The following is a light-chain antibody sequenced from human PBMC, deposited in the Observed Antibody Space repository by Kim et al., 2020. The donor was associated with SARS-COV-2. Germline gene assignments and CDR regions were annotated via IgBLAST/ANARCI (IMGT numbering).Light chain of an antibody. J-gene: IGLJ1*01. CDR1: NIGSKS. CDR3: QVWDTSSDAYV. Sequence: SYELTQPPSVSVAPGETARITCGGNNIGSKSVHWYQKKPGQAPILIIYYKNARPSGIPERFSGSNSGSTATLTISRVEAGDEADYYCQVWDTSSDAYVFGTGTKVTVL. CDR2: YKN. V-gene: IGLV3-21*01.